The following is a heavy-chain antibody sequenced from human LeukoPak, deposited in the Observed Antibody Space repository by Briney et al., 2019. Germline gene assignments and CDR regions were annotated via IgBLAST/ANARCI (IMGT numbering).Heavy chain of an antibody. CDR1: GFTFSSYE. CDR2: ISSSGSTI. V-gene: IGHV3-48*03. J-gene: IGHJ4*02. D-gene: IGHD5-24*01. CDR3: AVATIKDYFDY. Sequence: GSLRLSCAASGFTFSSYEMNWVRQAPGKGLEWVSYISSSGSTIYYADSVKGRFTISRDKAKNSLYLQMNSLRAEDTAVYYCAVATIKDYFDYWGQGTLVTVSS.